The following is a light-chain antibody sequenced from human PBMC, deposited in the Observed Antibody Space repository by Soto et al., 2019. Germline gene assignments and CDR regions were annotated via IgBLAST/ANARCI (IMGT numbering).Light chain of an antibody. J-gene: IGKJ5*01. V-gene: IGKV3-20*01. CDR3: QQYGSSLIT. CDR2: GAS. CDR1: QRVSSSY. Sequence: EIVLTQSPGTLSLSPGERATLSCRAIQRVSSSYLAWYQQKPGQAPRLLIYGASSRATGIPDRFSASGSGTYFTLTISGLSPEDFAVYYCQQYGSSLITFGQGTRLEIK.